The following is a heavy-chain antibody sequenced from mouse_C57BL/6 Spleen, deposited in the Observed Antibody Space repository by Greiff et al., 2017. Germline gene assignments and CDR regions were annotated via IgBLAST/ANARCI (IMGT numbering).Heavy chain of an antibody. D-gene: IGHD2-5*01. CDR1: GYAFTSYW. V-gene: IGHV1-64*01. CDR3: ARSDSNYVAY. CDR2: IHPNSGST. Sequence: QVQLQQSGAELVKPGASVKLSCKASGYAFTSYWMHWVKQRPGQGLEWIGMIHPNSGSTNYNEKFKSKATLTVDKSSSTAYMQLSSLTSEDSAVYYCARSDSNYVAYWGQGTLVTVSA. J-gene: IGHJ3*01.